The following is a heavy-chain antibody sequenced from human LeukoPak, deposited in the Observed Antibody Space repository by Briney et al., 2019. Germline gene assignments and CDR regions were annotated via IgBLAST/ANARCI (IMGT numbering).Heavy chain of an antibody. CDR2: IKQDGSEK. CDR1: GFTFSSYW. V-gene: IGHV3-7*01. D-gene: IGHD4-17*01. CDR3: ASPRGEDYGYFDY. Sequence: GGSLRLSCAASGFTFSSYWMSWVRQAPGKGLEWVANIKQDGSEKYYVDSVKGRFTISRDNAKNSLYLRMNSLRAEDTAVYYCASPRGEDYGYFDYWGQGTLVTVSS. J-gene: IGHJ4*02.